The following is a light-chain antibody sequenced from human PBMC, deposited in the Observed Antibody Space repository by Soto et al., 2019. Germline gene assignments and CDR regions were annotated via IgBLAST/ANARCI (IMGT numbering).Light chain of an antibody. V-gene: IGKV1-33*01. CDR1: QSIANF. Sequence: DVQMTQSPSSLSASVGDRVIITCKANQSIANFLNWFQHKPGQAPKLLISDASHLELGVSSRFSGSRSGTDFVLEISNLQSEDVATYFCQQYEELPLTFGGGTKVDI. CDR2: DAS. CDR3: QQYEELPLT. J-gene: IGKJ4*01.